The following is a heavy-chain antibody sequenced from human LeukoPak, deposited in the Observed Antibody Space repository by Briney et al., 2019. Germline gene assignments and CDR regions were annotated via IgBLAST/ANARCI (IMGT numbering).Heavy chain of an antibody. V-gene: IGHV5-51*01. D-gene: IGHD2-15*01. CDR1: GYSFTSYW. CDR3: ARIGYCSGGSCYSFDY. CDR2: IYPGDSDT. Sequence: GESLKISCKGSGYSFTSYWIGWVRPMPGKGLEWMGIIYPGDSDTRYSPSFQGQVTISADKSISTAYLQWSSLKASDTAMYYCARIGYCSGGSCYSFDYWGQGTLVTVSS. J-gene: IGHJ4*02.